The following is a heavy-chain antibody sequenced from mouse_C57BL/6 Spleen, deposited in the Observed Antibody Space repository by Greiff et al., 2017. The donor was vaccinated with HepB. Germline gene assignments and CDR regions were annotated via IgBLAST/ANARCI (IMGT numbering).Heavy chain of an antibody. D-gene: IGHD3-2*02. V-gene: IGHV5-4*01. J-gene: IGHJ2*01. CDR1: GFTFSSYA. CDR2: ISDGGSYT. CDR3: VRDGSGYGDY. Sequence: EVQGVESGGGLVKPGGSLKLSCAASGFTFSSYAMSWVRQTPEKRLEWVATISDGGSYTYYPDNVKGRFTISRDNAKNNLYLQMSHLKSEDTAMYYCVRDGSGYGDYWGQGTTLTVSS.